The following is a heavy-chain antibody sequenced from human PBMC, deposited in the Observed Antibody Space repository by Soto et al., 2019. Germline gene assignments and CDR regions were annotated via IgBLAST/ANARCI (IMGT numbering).Heavy chain of an antibody. CDR3: AKDSHMTTVTDDAFDI. V-gene: IGHV3-30*18. J-gene: IGHJ3*02. D-gene: IGHD4-17*01. Sequence: QVQLVESGGGVVQPGRSLRLSCAASGFTFRSYGMHWVRQAPGKGLEWVAVISYDGTEKYYADSVKGRFTISRDNSKNTLDLQMNSLRAEDTAVYYCAKDSHMTTVTDDAFDIRGQGTMVTVSS. CDR2: ISYDGTEK. CDR1: GFTFRSYG.